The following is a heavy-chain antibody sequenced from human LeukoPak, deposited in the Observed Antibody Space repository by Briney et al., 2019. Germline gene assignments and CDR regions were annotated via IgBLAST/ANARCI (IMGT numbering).Heavy chain of an antibody. CDR3: ARDSYDFWSGYYSDY. Sequence: SQTLSLTCTDSGGSISSGSYYWSWIRQPAGKGLEWIGRIYTSGSTNYNPSLKSRVTISVDTSKNQFSLKLSSVTAADTAVYYCARDSYDFWSGYYSDYWGQGTLVTVSS. CDR2: IYTSGST. J-gene: IGHJ4*02. V-gene: IGHV4-61*02. CDR1: GGSISSGSYY. D-gene: IGHD3-3*01.